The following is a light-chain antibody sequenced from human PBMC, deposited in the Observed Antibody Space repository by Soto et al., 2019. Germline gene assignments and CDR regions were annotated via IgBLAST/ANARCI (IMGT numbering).Light chain of an antibody. CDR3: QQYDNWPYT. Sequence: EIVMTQSPATLSVSPGERATLSCRASQSVSNTLAWYQQKPGQAPRLLMYGASIRATGIPARFSGGGSGTQFTLPISSLQSADFAVYYCQQYDNWPYTFGQGTKLEIK. CDR2: GAS. V-gene: IGKV3-15*01. J-gene: IGKJ2*01. CDR1: QSVSNT.